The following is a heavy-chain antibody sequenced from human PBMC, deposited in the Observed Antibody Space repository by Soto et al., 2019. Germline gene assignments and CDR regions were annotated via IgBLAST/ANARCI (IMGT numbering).Heavy chain of an antibody. CDR3: AMVYGSSGPPGHAFDI. CDR2: ISSSSSYI. V-gene: IGHV3-21*01. CDR1: GVTFSSYS. D-gene: IGHD6-19*01. Sequence: GGSLRLSCAASGVTFSSYSMNWVRQAPGKGLEWVSSISSSSSYIYYADSVKGRFTISRDNAKNSLYLQMNSLRAEDTAVYYCAMVYGSSGPPGHAFDIWGQGTMVTVSS. J-gene: IGHJ3*02.